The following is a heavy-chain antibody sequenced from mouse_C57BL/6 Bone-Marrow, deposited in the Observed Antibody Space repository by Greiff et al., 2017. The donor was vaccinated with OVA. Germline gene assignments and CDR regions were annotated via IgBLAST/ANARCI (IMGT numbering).Heavy chain of an antibody. CDR2: IYPRSGNT. V-gene: IGHV1-81*01. J-gene: IGHJ4*01. D-gene: IGHD1-2*01. CDR3: ASKSSFGLLRRGMDY. Sequence: QVQLQQSGAELARPGASVKLSCKASGYTFTSYGISWVKQSTGQGLEWIGEIYPRSGNTYYNEKFKGKATLTADKSSSTAYMELRSLTSEDSAVYCGASKSSFGLLRRGMDYGGQGTSVTVAS. CDR1: GYTFTSYG.